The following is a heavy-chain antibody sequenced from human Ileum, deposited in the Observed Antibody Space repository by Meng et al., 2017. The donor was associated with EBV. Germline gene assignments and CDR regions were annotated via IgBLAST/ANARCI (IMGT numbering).Heavy chain of an antibody. J-gene: IGHJ4*02. CDR2: INPDGSVI. CDR1: GFSLSSYW. D-gene: IGHD2-21*01. CDR3: AKDCFGDKDS. V-gene: IGHV3-74*01. Sequence: EGQVLGAGGGLVQPGGSLTLSFAASGFSLSSYWGHRARQAPGKGLVWVSRINPDGSVINYADSVKGRFTISRDNAKNTVYLQMNNLRADDTAVYYCAKDCFGDKDSWGQGTLVTVSS.